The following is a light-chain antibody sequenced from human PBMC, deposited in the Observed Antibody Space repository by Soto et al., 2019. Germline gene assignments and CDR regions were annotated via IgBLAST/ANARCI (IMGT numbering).Light chain of an antibody. J-gene: IGKJ4*01. V-gene: IGKV3-20*01. Sequence: DIVRTQARATRYSFPSDRAPLSYRASQSVRSSCLAWYKQKPGQAPRLLIYDASSRATGIPDRFSGSGFGTDFPHTIWVLEPEDFAVHYCQYYGRFNTLAGGTKVDIK. CDR3: QYYGRFNT. CDR1: QSVRSSC. CDR2: DAS.